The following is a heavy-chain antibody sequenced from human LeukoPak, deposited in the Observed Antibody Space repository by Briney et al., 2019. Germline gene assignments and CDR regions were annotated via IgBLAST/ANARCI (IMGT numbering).Heavy chain of an antibody. J-gene: IGHJ6*02. D-gene: IGHD3-16*01. Sequence: AGGSLRLSCAASGFTFSSHWMTWVRQAPGKGLEWVANIKEDGSRKNYVDSVKGRFTISRDNAKNSLYLQMSGLRAEDTALYYCARGGGLDVWGQGATVTVSS. CDR2: IKEDGSRK. CDR3: ARGGGLDV. V-gene: IGHV3-7*03. CDR1: GFTFSSHW.